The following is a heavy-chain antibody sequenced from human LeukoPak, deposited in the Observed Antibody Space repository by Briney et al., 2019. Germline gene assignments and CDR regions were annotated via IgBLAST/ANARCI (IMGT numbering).Heavy chain of an antibody. V-gene: IGHV3-43*02. CDR3: ASAYSSSWYFDY. Sequence: GGSLRLSCAASGFTFDDYAMHWVRQAPGKGLEWVSLISGDGGSTYYADSVKGRFTISRDNSKNTLYLQMNSLRAEDTAVYYCASAYSSSWYFDYWGQGTLVTVSS. CDR1: GFTFDDYA. J-gene: IGHJ4*02. CDR2: ISGDGGST. D-gene: IGHD6-13*01.